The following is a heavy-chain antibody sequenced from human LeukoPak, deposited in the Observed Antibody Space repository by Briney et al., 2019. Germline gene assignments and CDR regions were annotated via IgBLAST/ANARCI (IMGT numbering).Heavy chain of an antibody. D-gene: IGHD4-23*01. J-gene: IGHJ4*02. CDR2: INTDGSST. CDR1: GFSFSSYW. Sequence: GGSLRLSCAASGFSFSSYWMHWVRQPPGKGLVWVSRINTDGSSTGYADSVKGRFTISRDNAKNTLYLQMNSLRAEDTAVYYCARDHYGGNSDYWGQGTLVTVSS. V-gene: IGHV3-74*01. CDR3: ARDHYGGNSDY.